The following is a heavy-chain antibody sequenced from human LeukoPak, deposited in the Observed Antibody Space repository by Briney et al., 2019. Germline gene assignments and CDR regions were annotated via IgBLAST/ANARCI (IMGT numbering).Heavy chain of an antibody. V-gene: IGHV1-2*02. D-gene: IGHD3-22*01. J-gene: IGHJ4*02. CDR1: GYTFTGYY. Sequence: ASVKVSCKASGYTFTGYYRRWVRQAPGQGLEWMGWINPNNGGTNYTQKFRGRVTMTRDTSISTFYMELSSLRSDDTAVYYCARDLASNVLYSSGQSHWGQGTLVTVSS. CDR2: INPNNGGT. CDR3: ARDLASNVLYSSGQSH.